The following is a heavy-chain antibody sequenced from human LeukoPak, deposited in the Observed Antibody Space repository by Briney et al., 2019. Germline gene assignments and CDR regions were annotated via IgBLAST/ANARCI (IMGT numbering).Heavy chain of an antibody. CDR1: GFTFRSYS. D-gene: IGHD3-22*01. CDR3: ARDEYYDSSGYTS. CDR2: ISSSGSTI. V-gene: IGHV3-48*01. J-gene: IGHJ4*02. Sequence: GGALRLSFAASGFTFRSYSMTWGRPAPGEGVEWLSYISSSGSTIYYADSVKGRFTISRDNAKNSLYLQMNSLRAEDTAVYYCARDEYYDSSGYTSWGQGTLVTVSS.